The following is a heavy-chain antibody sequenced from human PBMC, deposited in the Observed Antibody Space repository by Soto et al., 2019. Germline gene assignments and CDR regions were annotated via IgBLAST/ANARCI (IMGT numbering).Heavy chain of an antibody. CDR1: GGTFSSYT. Sequence: QVQLVQSGAEVKKPGSSVKVSCKASGGTFSSYTISWVRQAPGQGLEWMGRIIPILGIANYAQKFQGRVTITADKSTSXXYXEXXSLRSEDTAVYYCASPDDIVVVPADTDYYYYGMDVWGQGTTVTVSS. J-gene: IGHJ6*02. CDR3: ASPDDIVVVPADTDYYYYGMDV. D-gene: IGHD2-2*01. CDR2: IIPILGIA. V-gene: IGHV1-69*02.